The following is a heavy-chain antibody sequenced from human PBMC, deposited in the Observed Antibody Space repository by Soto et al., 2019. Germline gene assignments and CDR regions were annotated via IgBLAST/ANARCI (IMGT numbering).Heavy chain of an antibody. CDR2: ISGSGGST. J-gene: IGHJ4*02. Sequence: HPGGSLRLSCAASGFTFSSYAMSWARQAPGKGLEWVSAISGSGGSTYYADSVKGRFTISRDNSKNTLYLQMNSLRAEDTAVYYCAKDFLGYCGGDCYDRYFDYWGQGTLVTVSS. D-gene: IGHD2-21*02. CDR3: AKDFLGYCGGDCYDRYFDY. CDR1: GFTFSSYA. V-gene: IGHV3-23*01.